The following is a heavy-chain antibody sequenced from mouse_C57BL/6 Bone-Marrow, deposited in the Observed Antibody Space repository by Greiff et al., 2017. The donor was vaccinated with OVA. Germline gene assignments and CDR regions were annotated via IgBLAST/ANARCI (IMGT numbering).Heavy chain of an antibody. Sequence: QVQLQQPGPELVKPGASVKLSCKASGYTFTSYWMHWVKQRPGQGLEWIGNINPSNGGTNYNEKFKSKATLTVDKSSSTAYMQLSSLTSEDSAVYYCASDCAVVAPFAYWGQGTLVTVSA. V-gene: IGHV1-53*01. J-gene: IGHJ3*01. CDR1: GYTFTSYW. CDR3: ASDCAVVAPFAY. D-gene: IGHD1-1*01. CDR2: INPSNGGT.